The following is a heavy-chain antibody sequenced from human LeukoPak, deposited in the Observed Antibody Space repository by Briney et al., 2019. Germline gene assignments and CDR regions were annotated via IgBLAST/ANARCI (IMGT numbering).Heavy chain of an antibody. V-gene: IGHV1-8*01. J-gene: IGHJ6*02. CDR2: MNPNSGNT. Sequence: GASVKVSCKASGYTFTSYDINWVRQATGQGLEWMGWMNPNSGNTGYAQKFQGRATMTRNTSISTAYMELSSLRSEDTAVYYCARGDSFYYYYYGMDVWGQGTTVTVSS. CDR3: ARGDSFYYYYYGMDV. D-gene: IGHD3-9*01. CDR1: GYTFTSYD.